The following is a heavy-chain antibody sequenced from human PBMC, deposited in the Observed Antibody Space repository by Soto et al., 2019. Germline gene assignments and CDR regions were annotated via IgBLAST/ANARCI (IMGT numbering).Heavy chain of an antibody. D-gene: IGHD3-10*01. Sequence: QVQLVRSGGEVKKPGSSVKVSCKTSGVSFNNNGIGWVRQAPGHGLEWMGGVSPPFRTSNYARKFQGRISITADASTGTVNMELSSLTSEDTAQYYCARVLYYGSGSYSPYGMDVRGQGTTVTVSS. CDR2: VSPPFRTS. V-gene: IGHV1-69*01. CDR1: GVSFNNNG. CDR3: ARVLYYGSGSYSPYGMDV. J-gene: IGHJ6*02.